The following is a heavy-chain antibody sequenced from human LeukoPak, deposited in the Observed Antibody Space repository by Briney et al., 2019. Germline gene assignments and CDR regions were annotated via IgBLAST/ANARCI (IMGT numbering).Heavy chain of an antibody. Sequence: SETLSLTYTVSGGSISSYYWSWIRQPPGKGLEWIGYIYYSGSTNYNPSLKSRVTISVDTSKNQFSLKLSSVTAADTAVYYCARDFDDYGDYNWFDPWGQGTLVTVSS. J-gene: IGHJ5*02. V-gene: IGHV4-59*01. D-gene: IGHD4-17*01. CDR2: IYYSGST. CDR3: ARDFDDYGDYNWFDP. CDR1: GGSISSYY.